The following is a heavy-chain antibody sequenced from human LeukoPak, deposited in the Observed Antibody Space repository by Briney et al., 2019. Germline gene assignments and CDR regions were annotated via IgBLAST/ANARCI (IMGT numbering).Heavy chain of an antibody. CDR3: ARDKGGGWWELRGGTALYYFDY. J-gene: IGHJ4*02. CDR2: INPNSGGT. V-gene: IGHV1-2*02. D-gene: IGHD1-26*01. CDR1: GYTFTGYY. Sequence: ASVKVSCKASGYTFTGYYMHWVRQAPGQGLEWMGWINPNSGGTNYAQKLQGRVTMTTDTSTSTAYMELRSLRSDDTAVYYCARDKGGGWWELRGGTALYYFDYWGQGTLVTVSS.